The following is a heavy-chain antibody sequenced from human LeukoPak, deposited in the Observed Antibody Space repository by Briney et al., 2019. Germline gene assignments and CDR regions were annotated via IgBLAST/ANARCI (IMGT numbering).Heavy chain of an antibody. CDR2: IFYGGST. Sequence: PSETLSLTCTVSGGSMNDYYWTWIRQPPGKGLEWIAYIFYGGSTNYNPSLKSRVTISVDTSKNQFSLKLNSVTAADTAVYYCARLRGNYFPDYWGQGTLVTVSS. CDR3: ARLRGNYFPDY. V-gene: IGHV4-59*01. J-gene: IGHJ4*02. D-gene: IGHD1-26*01. CDR1: GGSMNDYY.